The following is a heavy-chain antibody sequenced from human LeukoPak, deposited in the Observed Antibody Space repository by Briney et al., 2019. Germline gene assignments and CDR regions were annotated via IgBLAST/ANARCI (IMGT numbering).Heavy chain of an antibody. Sequence: PGGSLRLSCAASGLSFSSYWMTGVRQAPGKGLEWVANIKEDGSAKSYVDSVKGRFTISRDNAKNSLYLQMNSLRVEDTAVYYCARDYDYFSGHNLDAYDIWGQGTTVIVSS. CDR1: GLSFSSYW. J-gene: IGHJ3*02. CDR2: IKEDGSAK. D-gene: IGHD2-15*01. CDR3: ARDYDYFSGHNLDAYDI. V-gene: IGHV3-7*01.